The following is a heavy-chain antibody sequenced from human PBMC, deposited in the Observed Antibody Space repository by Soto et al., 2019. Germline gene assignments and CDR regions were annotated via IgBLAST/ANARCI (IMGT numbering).Heavy chain of an antibody. CDR1: GFTFSSYW. Sequence: LSLTCAASGFTFSSYWMSWVRQAPGKGLEWVANIKQDGSEKYYVDSVKGRFTISRDNAKNSLYLQMNSLRAEDTAVYYCARDLIVVGATHFDYWGQGTLVTVSS. CDR2: IKQDGSEK. J-gene: IGHJ4*02. V-gene: IGHV3-7*01. D-gene: IGHD1-26*01. CDR3: ARDLIVVGATHFDY.